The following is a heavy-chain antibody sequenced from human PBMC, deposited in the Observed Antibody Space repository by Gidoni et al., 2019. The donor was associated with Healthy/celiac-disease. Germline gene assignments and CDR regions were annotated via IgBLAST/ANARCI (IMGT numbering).Heavy chain of an antibody. V-gene: IGHV1-69*01. CDR3: ARAMVRGVPSYYYGMDV. CDR2: IIPIFGTA. D-gene: IGHD3-10*01. CDR1: GGTFSSNA. Sequence: QAQLVQPGAEGKKPGSSVKVSCKASGGTFSSNAISWVRQAPGQGLEWMGGIIPIFGTANYAQKFQGRVTITADESTSTAYMELSSLRSEDTAVYYCARAMVRGVPSYYYGMDVWGQGTTVTVSS. J-gene: IGHJ6*02.